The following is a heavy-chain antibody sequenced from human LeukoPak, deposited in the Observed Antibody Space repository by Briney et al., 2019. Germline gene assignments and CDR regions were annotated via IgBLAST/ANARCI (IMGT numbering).Heavy chain of an antibody. J-gene: IGHJ5*02. D-gene: IGHD2-8*01. V-gene: IGHV1-24*01. CDR2: FDPEDGET. Sequence: ASVKVSCKVSGYTLTELSMHWVRQAPGKGLEWMGGFDPEDGETIYAQKFQGRVTMTEDTSTDTAYMELSNLRSEDTAVYYCATLGYCTNGVCYHGWFDPWGQGTLVTVSS. CDR3: ATLGYCTNGVCYHGWFDP. CDR1: GYTLTELS.